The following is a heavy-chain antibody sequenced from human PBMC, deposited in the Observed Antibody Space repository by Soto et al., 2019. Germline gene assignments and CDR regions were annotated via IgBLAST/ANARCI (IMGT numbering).Heavy chain of an antibody. V-gene: IGHV4-59*01. CDR3: VRGGYSVPCNL. D-gene: IGHD5-18*01. CDR1: GGSISPFL. CDR2: IFYSGSS. Sequence: QVQLQESGPGLVKPSETLSLTCNVSGGSISPFLWNWIRQPPGKGLEWIGYIFYSGSSMYNPSLKSRATISLDTSKTQFSLKLRSVTAADTAVYYCVRGGYSVPCNLWGGGSLVTVSS. J-gene: IGHJ5*02.